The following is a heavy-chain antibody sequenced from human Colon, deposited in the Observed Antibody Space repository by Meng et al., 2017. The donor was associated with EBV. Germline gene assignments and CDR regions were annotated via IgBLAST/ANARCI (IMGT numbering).Heavy chain of an antibody. Sequence: VPVPDPGPGLVKPSQTLSLTCTVSGGSVSSGGYYWTWIRQHPGKGLEWFGHIYYSGSTFYNPSLKRRVIISIDTSKNQFSLNLRSVTAADTAVYYCARVSSGWDYFDYWGQGTLVTVSS. D-gene: IGHD6-19*01. V-gene: IGHV4-31*03. CDR2: IYYSGST. CDR1: GGSVSSGGYY. CDR3: ARVSSGWDYFDY. J-gene: IGHJ4*02.